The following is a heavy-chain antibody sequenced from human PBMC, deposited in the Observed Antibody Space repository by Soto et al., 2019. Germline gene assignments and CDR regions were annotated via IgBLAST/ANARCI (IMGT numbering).Heavy chain of an antibody. CDR1: GFTFSDYY. D-gene: IGHD1-1*01. Sequence: QVQLVESGGGLVKPGGSLRLSCEGSGFTFSDYYISWIRQAPGKGLEWISYSSNSGTFSRYADSVKGRFSISRDNTKNLLSLQMNSLRAEDTAVYYCARSGDNFNRPDYWGQGTPVTVSS. V-gene: IGHV3-11*06. CDR3: ARSGDNFNRPDY. CDR2: SSNSGTFS. J-gene: IGHJ4*02.